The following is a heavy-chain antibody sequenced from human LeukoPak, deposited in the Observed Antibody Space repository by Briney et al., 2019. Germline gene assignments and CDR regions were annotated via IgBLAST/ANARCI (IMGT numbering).Heavy chain of an antibody. CDR3: ARVVGRPSSFDY. CDR2: INPNSSGT. CDR1: GYTFTGYY. J-gene: IGHJ4*02. Sequence: ASVKVSCKASGYTFTGYYMHWVRQAPGQGLEWMGWINPNSSGTNYAQKFQGRVTMTRDTSISTAYMELSRLRSDDTAVYYCARVVGRPSSFDYWGQGTLVTVSS. D-gene: IGHD1-1*01. V-gene: IGHV1-2*02.